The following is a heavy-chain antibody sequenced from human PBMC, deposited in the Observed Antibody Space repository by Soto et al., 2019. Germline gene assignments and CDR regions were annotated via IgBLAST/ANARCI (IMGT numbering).Heavy chain of an antibody. CDR1: GGTFSSYA. CDR2: IIPIFGTA. J-gene: IGHJ5*02. Sequence: QVQLVQSGAEVKKPGSSVKVSCKASGGTFSSYAISWVRQAPGQGLEWMGGIIPIFGTANYAQKFQGRVTITADESTSTAYMELSSLRSDDTAVYYCARDLRSGSYYNWFDPWGQGTLVTVSS. CDR3: ARDLRSGSYYNWFDP. D-gene: IGHD3-10*01. V-gene: IGHV1-69*01.